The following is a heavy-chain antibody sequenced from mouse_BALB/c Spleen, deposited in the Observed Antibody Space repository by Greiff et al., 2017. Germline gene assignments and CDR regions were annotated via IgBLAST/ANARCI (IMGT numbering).Heavy chain of an antibody. V-gene: IGHV2-6-7*01. Sequence: QVQLKESGPGLVAPSQSLSITCTVSGFSLTGYGVNWVRQPPGKGLEWLGMIWGDGSTDYNSALKSRLSISKDNSKSQVFLKMNSLQTDDTARYYCARDPYYGSTWFAYWGQGTLVTVSA. D-gene: IGHD1-1*01. CDR3: ARDPYYGSTWFAY. J-gene: IGHJ3*01. CDR2: IWGDGST. CDR1: GFSLTGYG.